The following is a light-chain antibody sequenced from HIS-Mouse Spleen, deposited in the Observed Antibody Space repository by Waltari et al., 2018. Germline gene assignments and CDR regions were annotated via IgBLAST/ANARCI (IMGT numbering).Light chain of an antibody. CDR2: EGS. Sequence: QSALTQPASVSGSPGQSITIPCTGPSSYCGSSNLVSWYQQHPGKAPKLLIYEGSKRPSGVSNRFSGSKSGNTASLTISGLQAEDEADYYCCSYAGSSTFVFGGGTKLTVL. CDR3: CSYAGSSTFV. J-gene: IGLJ2*01. V-gene: IGLV2-23*03. CDR1: SSYCGSSNL.